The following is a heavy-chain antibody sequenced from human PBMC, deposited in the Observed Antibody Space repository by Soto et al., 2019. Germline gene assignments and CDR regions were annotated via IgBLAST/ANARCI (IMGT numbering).Heavy chain of an antibody. CDR2: INPSGGTT. Sequence: QVQLVQSGTEVKKPGASVKVPCKASGYTFTNYHIHCVRQAPEDGLEWMGRINPSGGTTIYAQKFHGRVTMTRDTSTSTVYMELSSLRSEDTAVYYCAREVLIDLNYFDYWGQGALVTVSS. D-gene: IGHD2-21*01. CDR3: AREVLIDLNYFDY. CDR1: GYTFTNYH. V-gene: IGHV1-46*01. J-gene: IGHJ4*02.